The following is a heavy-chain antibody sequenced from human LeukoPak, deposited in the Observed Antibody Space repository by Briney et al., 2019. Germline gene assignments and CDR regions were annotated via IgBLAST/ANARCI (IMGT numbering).Heavy chain of an antibody. D-gene: IGHD3-9*01. Sequence: ASVKVSCKASGYTFTGYYIHWVRQASGQGLEWMGWINPNSGGTNYAQKFQGRVTMTRDTSISTAYMELSRLRSDDTAVYYCARDREGYYDILTGYYGVGAFDIWGQGTMVTVSS. CDR3: ARDREGYYDILTGYYGVGAFDI. J-gene: IGHJ3*02. CDR2: INPNSGGT. V-gene: IGHV1-2*02. CDR1: GYTFTGYY.